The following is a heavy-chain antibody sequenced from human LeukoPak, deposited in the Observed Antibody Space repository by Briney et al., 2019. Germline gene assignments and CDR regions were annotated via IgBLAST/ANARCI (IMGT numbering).Heavy chain of an antibody. J-gene: IGHJ4*02. CDR3: ARVRIEYDYVWGSYRRNPSFDY. Sequence: PGGSLRLSCAASGFTFSDYWMTWVRQAPGKGLEWVANIKQDGSEKYYVDSVKGRFTISRDNAKNSVYLQMNSLRAEDTAMYYCARVRIEYDYVWGSYRRNPSFDYWGQGTLVTVSS. CDR2: IKQDGSEK. V-gene: IGHV3-7*01. CDR1: GFTFSDYW. D-gene: IGHD3-16*02.